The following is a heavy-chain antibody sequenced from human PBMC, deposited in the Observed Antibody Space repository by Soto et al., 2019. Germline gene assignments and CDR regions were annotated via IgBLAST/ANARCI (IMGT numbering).Heavy chain of an antibody. CDR2: IYYSGST. J-gene: IGHJ4*02. D-gene: IGHD5-18*01. CDR3: ARGAPGGYSYGSVDY. CDR1: GGSISSGDYY. V-gene: IGHV4-30-4*01. Sequence: QVQLQESGPGLVKPSQTLSLTCTVSGGSISSGDYYWSWIRQPPGKGLEWIGYIYYSGSTYYNPSLKSRVTISVDTANNQSSLKLSSVTAADTAVYHCARGAPGGYSYGSVDYWGQGTLVTVSS.